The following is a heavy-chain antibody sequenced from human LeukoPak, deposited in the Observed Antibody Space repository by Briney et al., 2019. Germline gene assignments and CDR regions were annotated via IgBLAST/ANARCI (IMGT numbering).Heavy chain of an antibody. V-gene: IGHV4-59*12. CDR1: GGSISSYY. D-gene: IGHD1-7*01. CDR2: IYYSGST. J-gene: IGHJ2*01. Sequence: PSETLSLTCTVSGGSISSYYWSWIRQPPGKGLEWIGYIYYSGSTNYNPSLKSRVTISVDTSKNQFSLKLSSVTAADTAVYYCARENFADNWYFDLWGRGTLVTVSS. CDR3: ARENFADNWYFDL.